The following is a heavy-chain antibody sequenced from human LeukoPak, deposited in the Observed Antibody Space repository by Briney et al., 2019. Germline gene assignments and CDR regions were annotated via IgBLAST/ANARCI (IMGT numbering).Heavy chain of an antibody. CDR1: GYSISSGYY. CDR3: ARDLPIVGATSDFDY. CDR2: IYHSGRT. J-gene: IGHJ4*02. V-gene: IGHV4-38-2*02. D-gene: IGHD1-26*01. Sequence: SETLSLTCTVSGYSISSGYYWGWIRQPPGKGLEWIGIIYHSGRTDYNPSLKSRVTISEDTSKNQFSLKLSSVTAADTAVYYCARDLPIVGATSDFDYWGQGTLVTVSS.